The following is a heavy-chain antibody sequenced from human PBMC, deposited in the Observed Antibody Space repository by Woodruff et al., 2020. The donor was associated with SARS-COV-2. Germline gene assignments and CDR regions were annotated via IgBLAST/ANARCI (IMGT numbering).Heavy chain of an antibody. V-gene: IGHV3-43*01. CDR3: VREYYGQQH. CDR2: ISWDSSVT. D-gene: IGHD3-16*01. J-gene: IGHJ1*01. Sequence: GKGLEWVSLISWDSSVTYYKDSVKGRFTVSRDNSKDSLYLQMNSLRTDDTAFYYCVREYYGQQHWGQGTLVTVS.